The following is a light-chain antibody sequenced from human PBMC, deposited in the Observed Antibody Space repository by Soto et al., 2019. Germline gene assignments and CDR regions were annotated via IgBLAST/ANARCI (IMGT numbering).Light chain of an antibody. V-gene: IGKV3-11*01. CDR3: QQRTNWPPR. J-gene: IGKJ4*01. Sequence: EIVLTQSTATLSLSPGERATLSCRASQSVSSYLAWYEQKPGQVPRLLIYDASNRATGIPARFSRSGSGTAFTLTISSLEPEDSAVYYCQQRTNWPPRFGGGTKVEIK. CDR2: DAS. CDR1: QSVSSY.